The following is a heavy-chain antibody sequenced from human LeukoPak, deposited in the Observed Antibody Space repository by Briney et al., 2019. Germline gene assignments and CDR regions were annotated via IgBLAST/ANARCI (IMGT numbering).Heavy chain of an antibody. J-gene: IGHJ6*02. V-gene: IGHV4-34*01. Sequence: SETLSLTCAVYGGSFSGYYWSWIRQPPGKGLELNGEINHSGSTNYNPSLKSRVTISVDTSKNQFSLKLSSVTAADTAVYYCARAIYYYDSSGTAGMDVWGQGTTVTVSS. CDR3: ARAIYYYDSSGTAGMDV. CDR1: GGSFSGYY. D-gene: IGHD3-22*01. CDR2: INHSGST.